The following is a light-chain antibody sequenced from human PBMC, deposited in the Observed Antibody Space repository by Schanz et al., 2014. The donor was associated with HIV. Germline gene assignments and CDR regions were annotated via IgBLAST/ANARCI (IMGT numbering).Light chain of an antibody. CDR1: SSDVGGYNY. CDR2: AVT. V-gene: IGLV2-14*01. Sequence: QSALTQPASVSGSPGQSITIPCTGTSSDVGGYNYVSWYQQHPGKAPKLIIYAVTKRPSGVPDRFSGSKSGNMASLTISGLQAEDEADYYCQSYDSSLSAVVFGGGTKLTVL. CDR3: QSYDSSLSAVV. J-gene: IGLJ2*01.